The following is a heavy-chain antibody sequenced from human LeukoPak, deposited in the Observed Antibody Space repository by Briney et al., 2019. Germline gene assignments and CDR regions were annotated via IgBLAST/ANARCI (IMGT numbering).Heavy chain of an antibody. CDR1: GGSISTYY. CDR3: ARHYGP. J-gene: IGHJ5*02. V-gene: IGHV4-59*08. CDR2: IYYSGST. D-gene: IGHD3-10*01. Sequence: SETLSLTCTVSGGSISTYYGNWIRQAPGKGLEWIGYIYYSGSTNYNPSLKSRVTISVDTSKNQFSLKLNSVTAADTAVYYCARHYGPWGQGTLVTVSS.